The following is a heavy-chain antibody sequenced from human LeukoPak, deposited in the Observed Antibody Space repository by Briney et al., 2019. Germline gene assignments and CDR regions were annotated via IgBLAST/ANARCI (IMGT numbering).Heavy chain of an antibody. Sequence: ASVKVSCKASGYTFTGYYMHWVRQAPGQGLEWMGWINPNSGGTNYAQKFQGRVTMTRDTSISTAYMELSRLRAEDTAVYYCASLLAAAGARGWFDPWGQGTLVTVSS. CDR1: GYTFTGYY. D-gene: IGHD6-13*01. CDR3: ASLLAAAGARGWFDP. J-gene: IGHJ5*02. CDR2: INPNSGGT. V-gene: IGHV1-2*02.